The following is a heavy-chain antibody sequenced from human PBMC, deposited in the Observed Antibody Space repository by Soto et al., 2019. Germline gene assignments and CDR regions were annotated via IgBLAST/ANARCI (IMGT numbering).Heavy chain of an antibody. Sequence: GGSLRFSCAASGFTFSSYGMHWVRQAPGKGLEWVAVISYDGSNKYYADSVKGRFTISRDNSKNTLYLQMNSLRAEDTAVYYCAKDYRPYGSGSLGAFDIWGQGTMVTVSS. CDR2: ISYDGSNK. J-gene: IGHJ3*02. CDR3: AKDYRPYGSGSLGAFDI. V-gene: IGHV3-30*18. CDR1: GFTFSSYG. D-gene: IGHD3-10*01.